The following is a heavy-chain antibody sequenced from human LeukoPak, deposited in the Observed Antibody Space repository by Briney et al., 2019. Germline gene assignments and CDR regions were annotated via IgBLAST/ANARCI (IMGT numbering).Heavy chain of an antibody. J-gene: IGHJ4*02. Sequence: PSETLSLTCTVSGGSISSYYWSWIRQPPGKGLEWIGYIYYSGSTNYNPSLKSRVTISVDTSKNQFSLKLSSVTAADTAAYYCASHQMATITSFDYWGQGTLVTVSS. D-gene: IGHD5-24*01. CDR3: ASHQMATITSFDY. V-gene: IGHV4-59*01. CDR2: IYYSGST. CDR1: GGSISSYY.